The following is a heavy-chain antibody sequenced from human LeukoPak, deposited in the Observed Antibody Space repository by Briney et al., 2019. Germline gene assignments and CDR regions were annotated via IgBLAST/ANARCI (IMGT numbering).Heavy chain of an antibody. V-gene: IGHV3-74*01. Sequence: GGSLRLSCAASGFTFSSYWMHWVRQAPGKGLVWVSRINSDGSSTNYADSVKGRFTISRDNVKNTLHLQMSSLRAEDTAIYYCARDSNWNNGGFDYWGQGTLVTVSA. J-gene: IGHJ4*02. CDR1: GFTFSSYW. D-gene: IGHD1/OR15-1a*01. CDR3: ARDSNWNNGGFDY. CDR2: INSDGSST.